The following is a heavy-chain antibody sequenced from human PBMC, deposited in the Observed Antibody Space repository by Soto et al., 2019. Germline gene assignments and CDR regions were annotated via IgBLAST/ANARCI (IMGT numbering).Heavy chain of an antibody. CDR2: IYYSGST. CDR3: AKIASSGRGPWSDP. D-gene: IGHD6-13*01. J-gene: IGHJ5*02. V-gene: IGHV4-59*12. Sequence: PGKGLEWIGYIYYSGSTNYNPSLKSRVTISVDTSKNQFSLKLSSVTAVDTAVYYCAKIASSGRGPWSDPWGQGTLVTVSS.